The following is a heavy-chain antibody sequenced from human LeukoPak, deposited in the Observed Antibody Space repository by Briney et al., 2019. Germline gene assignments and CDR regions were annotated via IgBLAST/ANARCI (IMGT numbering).Heavy chain of an antibody. CDR3: ARGSSMVRGVPKYYYYMDV. J-gene: IGHJ6*03. CDR1: GGSISSNSYY. Sequence: SETLSLTCAVSGGSISSNSYYWGWIRQPPGKGLEWIGSIYYSGSTYYNPSLKSRVTISVDTSKNQFSLKLSSVTAADTAVYYCARGSSMVRGVPKYYYYMDVWGKGTTVTVSS. D-gene: IGHD3-10*01. V-gene: IGHV4-39*07. CDR2: IYYSGST.